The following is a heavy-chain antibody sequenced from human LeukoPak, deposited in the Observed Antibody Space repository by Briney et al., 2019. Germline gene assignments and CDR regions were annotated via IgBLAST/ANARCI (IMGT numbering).Heavy chain of an antibody. CDR3: ASSGDTAMVTSCPGDY. CDR1: GFTVSSNY. V-gene: IGHV3-30-3*01. Sequence: GGSLRLSCAASGFTVSSNYMSWVRQAPGKGLEWVAVISYDGSNKYYADSVKGRFTISRDNSKNTLYLQMNSLRAEDTAVYYCASSGDTAMVTSCPGDYWGQGTLVTVSS. CDR2: ISYDGSNK. J-gene: IGHJ4*02. D-gene: IGHD5-18*01.